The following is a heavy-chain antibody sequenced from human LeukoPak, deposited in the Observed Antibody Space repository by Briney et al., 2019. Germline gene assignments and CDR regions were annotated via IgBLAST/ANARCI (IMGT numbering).Heavy chain of an antibody. CDR2: IYSTDSDT. Sequence: GEPLNISCKASGYSFSCDCIAWVRQMPRQGLEWMGFIYSTDSDTRYSPYFKRQVTISADLSIRTAYRQWSSLKASDTATYYCARPLSPCSSTSCHYGMYVWGQGTTVTVCS. V-gene: IGHV5-51*01. CDR1: GYSFSCDC. J-gene: IGHJ6*02. D-gene: IGHD2-2*01. CDR3: ARPLSPCSSTSCHYGMYV.